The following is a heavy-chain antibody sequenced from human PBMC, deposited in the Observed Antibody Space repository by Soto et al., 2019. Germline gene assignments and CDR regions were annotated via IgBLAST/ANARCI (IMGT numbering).Heavy chain of an antibody. CDR1: GYTFTSYG. V-gene: IGHV1-18*01. Sequence: QVHLVQSGAEVKKPGASVKVSCKGSGYTFTSYGITWVRQAPGQGLEWMGWISTHNGNTNYAQKLQGRVTVSKDTCTSTAYMELRSLRSDATAVYYCARGRYGDYWGQGALVTGSS. CDR2: ISTHNGNT. J-gene: IGHJ4*02. CDR3: ARGRYGDY. D-gene: IGHD1-1*01.